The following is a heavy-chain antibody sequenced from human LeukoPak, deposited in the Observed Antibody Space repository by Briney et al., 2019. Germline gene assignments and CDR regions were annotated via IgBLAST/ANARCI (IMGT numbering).Heavy chain of an antibody. Sequence: PGGSLRLSCAASGFTFNSYAMHWVRQAPGKGLEYVSAISSNGGSTYYANSVKGRFTISRDNSKNTLYLQMGCLRAEDMAVYYCARGPGVTYYYYYYMDVWGKGTTVTVSS. D-gene: IGHD2-21*02. J-gene: IGHJ6*03. V-gene: IGHV3-64*01. CDR2: ISSNGGST. CDR1: GFTFNSYA. CDR3: ARGPGVTYYYYYYMDV.